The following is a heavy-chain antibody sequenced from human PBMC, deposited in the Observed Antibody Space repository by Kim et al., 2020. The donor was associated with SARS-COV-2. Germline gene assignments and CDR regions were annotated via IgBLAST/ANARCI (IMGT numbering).Heavy chain of an antibody. CDR3: ARDRRYFDY. V-gene: IGHV3-53*01. Sequence: GRTNYADSVKGRFTISRDNSKNTLYLQMNSLRAEDTAVYYCARDRRYFDYWGQGTLVTVSS. J-gene: IGHJ4*02. CDR2: GRT. D-gene: IGHD6-6*01.